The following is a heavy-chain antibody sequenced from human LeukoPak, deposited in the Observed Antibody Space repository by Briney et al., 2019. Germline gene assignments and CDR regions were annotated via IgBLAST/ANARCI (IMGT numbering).Heavy chain of an antibody. Sequence: PGGSLRLSCAASGFTFTSYTMNWARQAPGKGLEWVSSITSGSSYIYYADSVKGRFTISRDNAKNSLYLQMTSLRVEDTAVYYCAKTYGHFDDWGQGTLVTVSS. D-gene: IGHD4-17*01. CDR3: AKTYGHFDD. J-gene: IGHJ4*02. CDR1: GFTFTSYT. CDR2: ITSGSSYI. V-gene: IGHV3-21*01.